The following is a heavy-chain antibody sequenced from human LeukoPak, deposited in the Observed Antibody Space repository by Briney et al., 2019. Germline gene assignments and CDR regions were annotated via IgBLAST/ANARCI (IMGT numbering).Heavy chain of an antibody. D-gene: IGHD1-14*01. CDR1: GFTFTAFT. CDR3: ARDRNFVAFDI. V-gene: IGHV3-21*06. J-gene: IGHJ3*02. Sequence: MPGGSLRLSCAASGFTFTAFTINWVRQAPGKGLEWVSSISSSSFIYFADSLKGRFTISRDNAKNSVYLQINSLRAEDTAVYYCARDRNFVAFDIWGQGTVVTVSS. CDR2: ISSSSFI.